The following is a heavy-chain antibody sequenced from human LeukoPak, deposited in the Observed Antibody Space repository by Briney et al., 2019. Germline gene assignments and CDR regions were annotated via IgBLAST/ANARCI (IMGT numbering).Heavy chain of an antibody. Sequence: GGSLRLSCAASGFTVSSNYMSWVRQAPGKGLEWVSVIYSGGSTYYADSVKGRFTISRDNSKNTLYLQMNSLRAEDTAVYYCARVGYDSSAGPEYFQHWGQGTLVTVSS. D-gene: IGHD3-22*01. J-gene: IGHJ1*01. CDR3: ARVGYDSSAGPEYFQH. V-gene: IGHV3-53*01. CDR1: GFTVSSNY. CDR2: IYSGGST.